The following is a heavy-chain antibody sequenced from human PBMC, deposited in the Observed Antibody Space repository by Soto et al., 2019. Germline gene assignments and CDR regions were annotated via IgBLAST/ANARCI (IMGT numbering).Heavy chain of an antibody. D-gene: IGHD3-10*01. CDR1: GDSVSRNIAA. Sequence: PSQTLSLTCAISGDSVSRNIAAWNWIRQSPSRGLEWLGRTYYRSKWYNDYAVSVKSRITINPDTSKNQFSLQLNSVTPEDTAVYYCARDSGSGSYLGYYYYYGMDVWGQGTTVTVSS. CDR3: ARDSGSGSYLGYYYYYGMDV. J-gene: IGHJ6*02. CDR2: TYYRSKWYN. V-gene: IGHV6-1*01.